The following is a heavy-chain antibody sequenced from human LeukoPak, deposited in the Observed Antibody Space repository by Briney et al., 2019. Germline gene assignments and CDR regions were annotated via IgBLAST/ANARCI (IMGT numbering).Heavy chain of an antibody. CDR2: ISYDGSHK. D-gene: IGHD6-19*01. J-gene: IGHJ4*02. Sequence: GGSLRLSCAASGLTFSSYGMHWVRQAPSKGLEWVAVISYDGSHKNYGDSVTGRFIISRDNSKNTLYLQMNSLRAEDTAVYYCARGKYSNGWYYFDYWGQGTLVTVSS. CDR3: ARGKYSNGWYYFDY. V-gene: IGHV3-33*01. CDR1: GLTFSSYG.